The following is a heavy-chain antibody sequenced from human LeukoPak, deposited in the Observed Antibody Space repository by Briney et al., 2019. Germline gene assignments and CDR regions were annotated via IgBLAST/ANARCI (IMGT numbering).Heavy chain of an antibody. CDR1: GGSIRTYH. V-gene: IGHV4-59*01. J-gene: IGHJ5*02. D-gene: IGHD6-19*01. CDR3: ARTSSGWYAVS. Sequence: SETLSLTCTVSGGSIRTYHWTWFRQPPGKGLEWIGHVYNGGSTNHNPSLKSRVTISVDTSKNQFSLILSSVTTADTAVYFCARTSSGWYAVSWGQGTLVTVSS. CDR2: VYNGGST.